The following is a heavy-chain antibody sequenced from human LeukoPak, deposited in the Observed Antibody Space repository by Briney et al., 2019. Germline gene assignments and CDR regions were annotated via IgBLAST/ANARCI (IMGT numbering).Heavy chain of an antibody. D-gene: IGHD2-15*01. J-gene: IGHJ5*02. Sequence: ASVKVSCKASGYTFTGYYMRWVRQAPGQGLEWMGRINPNSGGTNYAQKFQGRVTMTRDTSISTAYMELSRLRSDDTAVYYCARDVRYCSGGSCYPPNWFDPWGQGTLVTVSS. CDR3: ARDVRYCSGGSCYPPNWFDP. CDR1: GYTFTGYY. CDR2: INPNSGGT. V-gene: IGHV1-2*06.